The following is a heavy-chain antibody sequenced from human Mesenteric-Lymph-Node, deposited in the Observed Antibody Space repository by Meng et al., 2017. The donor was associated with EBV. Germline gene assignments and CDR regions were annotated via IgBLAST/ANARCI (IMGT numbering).Heavy chain of an antibody. CDR2: IYWDDDK. V-gene: IGHV2-5*02. J-gene: IGHJ4*02. Sequence: QITLKEAGQTMVKPTQTLRLTCTFSGFSLSTSGVGVGWIRQPPGKALEWLALIYWDDDKRYSPSLKRRLTITKDTSKNQVVLTMTNMDPVDTATYYCAHVLWDSNGYYHFDYWGQGTLVTVSS. CDR3: AHVLWDSNGYYHFDY. D-gene: IGHD3-22*01. CDR1: GFSLSTSGVG.